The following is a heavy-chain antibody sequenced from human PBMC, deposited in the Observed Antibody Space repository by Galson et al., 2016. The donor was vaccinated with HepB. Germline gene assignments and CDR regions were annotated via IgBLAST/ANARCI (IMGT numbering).Heavy chain of an antibody. V-gene: IGHV4-39*01. J-gene: IGHJ4*02. CDR1: GGSISGSGYY. CDR3: ATGDF. Sequence: SETLSLTCTVSGGSISGSGYYWGWIRQPPGKGLEWIASIYYGDNTYYNPSLKSRVTISVDTSKNQFSLELSSVTAADTAVYYCATGDFWGQGTLVTVSS. CDR2: IYYGDNT. D-gene: IGHD1-1*01.